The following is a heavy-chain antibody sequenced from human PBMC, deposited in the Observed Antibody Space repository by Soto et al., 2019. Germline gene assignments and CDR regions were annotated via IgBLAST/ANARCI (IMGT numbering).Heavy chain of an antibody. D-gene: IGHD6-13*01. J-gene: IGHJ5*02. CDR3: AQDLYTSTSPPYSFDP. CDR2: ISWNSGTI. V-gene: IGHV3-9*01. CDR1: GFTVDDYA. Sequence: EVQLVESGGDLVQPGRSLRLSGAASGFTVDDYAMHWVRQVPGKGLEWVSGISWNSGTIGYAASVKGRFTISRDNAKTSLYLHMNRLRSQDTALSYCAQDLYTSTSPPYSFDPWGQGTLITVSS.